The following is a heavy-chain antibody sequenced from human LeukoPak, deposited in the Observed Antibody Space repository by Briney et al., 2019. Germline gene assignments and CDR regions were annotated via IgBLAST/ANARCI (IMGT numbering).Heavy chain of an antibody. D-gene: IGHD6-19*01. Sequence: EASVKVSCKASGYTFTSYGISWVRQAPGQGLEWMGWISAYNGNTNYAQKLQGRVTMTTGTSTSTAYMELRSLRSDDTAVYYCARDRIAVAGTSYYYYYYMDVWGKGTTVTVSS. CDR2: ISAYNGNT. V-gene: IGHV1-18*01. CDR3: ARDRIAVAGTSYYYYYYMDV. CDR1: GYTFTSYG. J-gene: IGHJ6*03.